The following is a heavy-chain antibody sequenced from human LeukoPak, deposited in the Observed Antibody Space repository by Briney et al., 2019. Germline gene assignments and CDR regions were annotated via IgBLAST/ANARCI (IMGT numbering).Heavy chain of an antibody. J-gene: IGHJ6*02. CDR2: ISGSGGST. D-gene: IGHD4-17*01. Sequence: PGGSLRLSCAASGFTFSSYAMSWVRQAPGKGLEWVSAISGSGGSTYYADSVKGRFTISRDNSKNTLYLQMNSLRAEDTAVYYCAKDQLTTVTYYYYYCMDVWGQGTTVTVSS. V-gene: IGHV3-23*01. CDR1: GFTFSSYA. CDR3: AKDQLTTVTYYYYYCMDV.